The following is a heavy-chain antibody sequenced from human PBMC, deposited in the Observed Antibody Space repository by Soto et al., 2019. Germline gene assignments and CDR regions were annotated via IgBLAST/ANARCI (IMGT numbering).Heavy chain of an antibody. CDR2: INGGNGNT. D-gene: IGHD2-15*01. CDR1: GYTFTNYA. Sequence: QVQLVQSGAEEKKPGASVKVSCKASGYTFTNYAMHWVRQAPGQRLEWMGRINGGNGNTKYSQKSQGRVTITRDTSASTAYMEVSSLRSEDTAVYYCARGGGGWFDHWGQGTLVTVSS. J-gene: IGHJ5*02. CDR3: ARGGGGWFDH. V-gene: IGHV1-3*05.